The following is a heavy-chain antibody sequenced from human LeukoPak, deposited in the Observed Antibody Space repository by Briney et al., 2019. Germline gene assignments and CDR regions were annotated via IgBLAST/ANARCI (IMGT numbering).Heavy chain of an antibody. V-gene: IGHV3-73*01. J-gene: IGHJ3*02. Sequence: GGSLRLSCAASEFTFSGSTMHWVRQASGKGLEWVGRIRTKPNSYATIYAASVKGRFTISRDDSKNTAYLQMNSLRAEDTAVYYCAKGVGSSWSDAFDIWGQGTMVTVSS. CDR3: AKGVGSSWSDAFDI. CDR2: IRTKPNSYAT. CDR1: EFTFSGST. D-gene: IGHD6-13*01.